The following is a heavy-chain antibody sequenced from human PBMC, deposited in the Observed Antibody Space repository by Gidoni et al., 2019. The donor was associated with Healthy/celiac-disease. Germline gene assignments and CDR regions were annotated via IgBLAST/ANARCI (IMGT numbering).Heavy chain of an antibody. D-gene: IGHD6-13*01. V-gene: IGHV4-31*03. CDR1: GCSISSGGCY. CDR3: AREPIAARDAFDI. J-gene: IGHJ3*02. Sequence: QVQLQESGPGLVKPSQTLSLTCTVSGCSISSGGCYWSWIRQHPGKGLEWIGYIYYSGSTYYNPSLKSRVTISVDTSKNQFSLKLSSVTAADTAVYYCAREPIAARDAFDIWGQGTMVTVSS. CDR2: IYYSGST.